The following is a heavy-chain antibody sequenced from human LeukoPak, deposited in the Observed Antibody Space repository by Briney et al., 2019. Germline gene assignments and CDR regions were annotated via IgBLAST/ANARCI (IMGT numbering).Heavy chain of an antibody. V-gene: IGHV4-59*01. CDR3: ARVIRDYYDAPKLDY. J-gene: IGHJ4*02. D-gene: IGHD3-22*01. CDR1: GGSISSYY. CDR2: IYYSGST. Sequence: PSETLSLTCTVSGGSISSYYWSWIRQPPGKGLEWIGYIYYSGSTNYNPSPKSRVTISVDTSKNQFSLKLSSVTAADTAVYYCARVIRDYYDAPKLDYWGQGTLVTVSS.